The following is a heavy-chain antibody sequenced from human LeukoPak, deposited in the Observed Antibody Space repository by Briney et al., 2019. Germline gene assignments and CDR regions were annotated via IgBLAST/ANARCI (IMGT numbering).Heavy chain of an antibody. V-gene: IGHV4-34*01. CDR3: ARDLNGSGSYKLTDAFDI. J-gene: IGHJ3*02. D-gene: IGHD3-10*01. CDR1: GGSSSGYY. Sequence: SETLSLTCAVYGGSSSGYYWSWIRQPPGKGLEWIGEINHSGSTNYNPSLKSRVTISVDTSKNQFSLKLNSVTPEDTAVYYCARDLNGSGSYKLTDAFDIWGQGTMVTVSS. CDR2: INHSGST.